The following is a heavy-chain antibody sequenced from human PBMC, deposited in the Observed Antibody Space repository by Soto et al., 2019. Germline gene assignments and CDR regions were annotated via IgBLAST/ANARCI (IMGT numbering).Heavy chain of an antibody. CDR3: TSLDYYDFWSGYSRPHYYYGMDI. J-gene: IGHJ6*02. Sequence: WESLGTAGAPSVLTFSGSGMHWARQAFGKGTGLVGCIRSKANSYATAYAASVKARFTISRDDSKNTAYRQMNSLKTEDTAVYYCTSLDYYDFWSGYSRPHYYYGMDIWGPGTT. CDR2: IRSKANSYAT. D-gene: IGHD3-3*01. CDR1: VLTFSGSG. V-gene: IGHV3-73*01.